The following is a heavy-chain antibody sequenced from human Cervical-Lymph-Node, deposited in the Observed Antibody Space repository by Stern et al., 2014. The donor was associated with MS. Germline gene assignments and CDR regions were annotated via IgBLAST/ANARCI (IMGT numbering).Heavy chain of an antibody. Sequence: QITLKESGPPLVKPTQTLTLTCTFSGFSLNTRGVGVGWIRQPPRKTLEWLALIYWDDDKRYNPLLKSRLTITKDTSNNQVVLTMTNMDPVDTATYYCAHGNVLTGPFDYWGQGTLVTVSS. V-gene: IGHV2-5*02. CDR3: AHGNVLTGPFDY. D-gene: IGHD3-9*01. CDR1: GFSLNTRGVG. J-gene: IGHJ4*02. CDR2: IYWDDDK.